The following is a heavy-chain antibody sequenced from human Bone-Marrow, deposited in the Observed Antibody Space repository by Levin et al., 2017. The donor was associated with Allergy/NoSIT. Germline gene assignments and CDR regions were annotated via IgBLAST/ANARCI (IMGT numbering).Heavy chain of an antibody. V-gene: IGHV3-30-3*01. D-gene: IGHD4-11*01. CDR1: GFRFDSHA. Sequence: QSGGSLRLSCAASGFRFDSHAMHWFRQAPGKGLEWVALISYDGSNEYYEDSVKGRFIISRDNSKNTVFLQMNSLRVDDTAVYYCASHYSDYVSGDYWGQGTQVTVSS. J-gene: IGHJ4*02. CDR2: ISYDGSNE. CDR3: ASHYSDYVSGDY.